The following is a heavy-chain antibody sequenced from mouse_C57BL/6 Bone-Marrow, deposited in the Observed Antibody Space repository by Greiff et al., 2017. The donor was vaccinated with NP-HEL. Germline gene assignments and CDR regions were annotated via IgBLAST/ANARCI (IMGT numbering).Heavy chain of an antibody. Sequence: EVNVVESGGGLVQPGGSMKLSCVASGFTFSNYWMNWVRQSPEKGLEWVAQIRLKSDNYATHYAESVKGRFTISRDDSKSSVYLQMNNLRAEDTGIYYCTSTVVAPWWYFDVWGTGTTVTVSS. D-gene: IGHD1-1*01. V-gene: IGHV6-3*01. CDR2: IRLKSDNYAT. CDR3: TSTVVAPWWYFDV. CDR1: GFTFSNYW. J-gene: IGHJ1*03.